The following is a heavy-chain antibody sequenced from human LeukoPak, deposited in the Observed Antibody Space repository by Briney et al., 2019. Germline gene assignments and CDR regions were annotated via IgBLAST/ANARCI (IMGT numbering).Heavy chain of an antibody. J-gene: IGHJ4*02. D-gene: IGHD5-12*01. CDR1: GYTFTGYY. V-gene: IGHV1-2*02. Sequence: ASVKVSCKASGYTFTGYYMYWVRQAPGQGLEWMGWINPNSGGTNYAQKFQGRVPMTRDTSIRTVYMELSRLRSDDTAVYYCARGGGYSAYAAGYWGQGTLVTVSS. CDR3: ARGGGYSAYAAGY. CDR2: INPNSGGT.